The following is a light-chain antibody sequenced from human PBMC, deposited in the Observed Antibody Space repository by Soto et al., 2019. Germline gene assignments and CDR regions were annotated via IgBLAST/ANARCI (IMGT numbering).Light chain of an antibody. J-gene: IGKJ1*01. CDR3: QQTYSVAWT. CDR2: GAS. Sequence: DIQLTQSPSSLPASVGDRVTITCRARQSISNYLNWYQQKPGQAPKLLIYGASNLQSGVPARFSGSGSGTEFTLNISSLRPEDVATYYCQQTYSVAWTFGQGTKVEIK. V-gene: IGKV1-39*01. CDR1: QSISNY.